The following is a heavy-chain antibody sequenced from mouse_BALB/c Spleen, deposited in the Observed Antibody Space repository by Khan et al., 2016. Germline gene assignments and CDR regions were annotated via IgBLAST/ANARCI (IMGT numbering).Heavy chain of an antibody. D-gene: IGHD2-4*01. Sequence: EVKLLESGGGLVQPGGSLKLSCAASGFDFTRYWMNWVRQAPGKGLQWIGEINPDSSTINYTPSLKDKFIISRDNAKNTLYLQMSEVRSEDTALYYCVRESMIKTPLFAYWGQGTLVTVSA. J-gene: IGHJ3*01. CDR2: INPDSSTI. CDR1: GFDFTRYW. V-gene: IGHV4-1*02. CDR3: VRESMIKTPLFAY.